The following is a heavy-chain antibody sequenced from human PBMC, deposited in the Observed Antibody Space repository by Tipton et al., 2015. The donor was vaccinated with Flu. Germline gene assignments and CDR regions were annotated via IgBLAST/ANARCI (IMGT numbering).Heavy chain of an antibody. J-gene: IGHJ6*02. D-gene: IGHD1-26*01. CDR1: GFTFSSYA. Sequence: SLRLSCVASGFTFSSYAMSWVRQVPGKGLEWVSVISGSGGSTYYADSVKGRFTISRDNSKTALYLKMNSLGVEDTAVYYCARDRVVGAAAGYYYSYYGMDVCGQGTTVTVSS. V-gene: IGHV3-23*01. CDR2: ISGSGGST. CDR3: ARDRVVGAAAGYYYSYYGMDV.